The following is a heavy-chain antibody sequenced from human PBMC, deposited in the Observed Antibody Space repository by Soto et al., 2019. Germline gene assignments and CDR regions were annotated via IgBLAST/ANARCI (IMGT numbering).Heavy chain of an antibody. D-gene: IGHD3-10*01. CDR1: GFTFSRYA. V-gene: IGHV3-30*04. CDR3: ARSRNRAVPASFDF. Sequence: QVQVVESGGGVVQPGRSLRLSCAASGFTFSRYAIHWVRQAPGKGLEWVAVISRDGSNKYYVDSVKGRFTISRDNSKNTRYWKINGRREEDPAVYYGARSRNRAVPASFDFGAQGPLVTVPS. CDR2: ISRDGSNK. J-gene: IGHJ4*02.